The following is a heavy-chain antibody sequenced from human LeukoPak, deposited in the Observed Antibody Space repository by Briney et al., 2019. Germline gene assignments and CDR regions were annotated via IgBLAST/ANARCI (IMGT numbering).Heavy chain of an antibody. D-gene: IGHD6-19*01. Sequence: ASVKVSCKVSGYTLTELSMHWVRQAPGKGLEWMGGFDPEDGETIYAQKFQGRVTMTEDTSTDTAYMELSSLRSEDTAVYYCATGIAVAGTGGRLDYWGQGTLVTVSS. J-gene: IGHJ4*02. V-gene: IGHV1-24*01. CDR1: GYTLTELS. CDR2: FDPEDGET. CDR3: ATGIAVAGTGGRLDY.